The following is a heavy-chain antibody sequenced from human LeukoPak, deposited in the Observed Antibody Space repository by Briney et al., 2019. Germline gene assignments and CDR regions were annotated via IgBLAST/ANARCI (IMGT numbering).Heavy chain of an antibody. V-gene: IGHV4-59*12. Sequence: SETLSLTCTVSGGSISSYYWSWIRQPPGEGLEWIGYIYYSGSTNYNPSLKSRVTISVDTSKNQFSLKLSSVTAADTAVYYCARDIYFYDSSGRRVADIAWGQGTLVTVSS. D-gene: IGHD3-22*01. CDR3: ARDIYFYDSSGRRVADIA. CDR2: IYYSGST. J-gene: IGHJ5*02. CDR1: GGSISSYY.